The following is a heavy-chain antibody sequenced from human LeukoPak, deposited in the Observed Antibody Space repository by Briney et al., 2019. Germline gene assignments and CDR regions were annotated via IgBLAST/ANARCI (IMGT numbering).Heavy chain of an antibody. CDR3: ARDNNWNYPDY. Sequence: GGSLRLSCAASGFTFSSYTMNWVRQAPGKGLEWVSYISAGGATMYYADSVKGRFTISRDNAKNTLFLQMNSLRAEDTAVYYCARDNNWNYPDYWGQGTLVTVSS. CDR1: GFTFSSYT. J-gene: IGHJ4*02. D-gene: IGHD1-7*01. V-gene: IGHV3-48*04. CDR2: ISAGGATM.